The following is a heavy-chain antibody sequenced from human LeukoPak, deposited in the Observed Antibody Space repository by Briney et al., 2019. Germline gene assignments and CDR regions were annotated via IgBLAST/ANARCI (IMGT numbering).Heavy chain of an antibody. D-gene: IGHD4-23*01. V-gene: IGHV1-18*01. CDR3: ARDNSVEDTAWWFDP. CDR1: GYTFTSYG. J-gene: IGHJ5*02. CDR2: INPNSGGT. Sequence: GASVTVSCKASGYTFTSYGISWVRQAPGQGLEWMGWINPNSGGTNYAQKFQGRVTMTRDMSTSTDYMELSSLRSEDTAVYYCARDNSVEDTAWWFDPWGQGTLVTVSS.